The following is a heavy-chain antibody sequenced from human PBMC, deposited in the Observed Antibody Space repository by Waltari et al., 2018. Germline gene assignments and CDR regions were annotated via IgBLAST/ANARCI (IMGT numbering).Heavy chain of an antibody. Sequence: QVQLQESGPGLVKPSETLSLTCDVSGYSISSGYYWGWIRQPPGKGLEWIGSIYHSGSTYQNPSLKSRLTIALDTSKNQFSLKLSSVAAADTAVFYCARHPEQLVGYWY. CDR3: ARHPEQLVGYWY. CDR1: GYSISSGYY. V-gene: IGHV4-38-2*01. J-gene: IGHJ2*01. CDR2: IYHSGST. D-gene: IGHD6-6*01.